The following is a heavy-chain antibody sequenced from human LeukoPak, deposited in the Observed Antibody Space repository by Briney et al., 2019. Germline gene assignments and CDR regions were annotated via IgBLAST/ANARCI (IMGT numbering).Heavy chain of an antibody. Sequence: GGSLRLSCAASGFTFSSYSMNWVRQAPGKGLEWVSSISSSSSYIYYADSVKGRFTISRDNAKNSLYLQMNSLRAEDTAVYYCARDYSLEDSSALDYWGQGTLVTVSS. CDR2: ISSSSSYI. CDR3: ARDYSLEDSSALDY. CDR1: GFTFSSYS. J-gene: IGHJ4*02. V-gene: IGHV3-21*01. D-gene: IGHD6-6*01.